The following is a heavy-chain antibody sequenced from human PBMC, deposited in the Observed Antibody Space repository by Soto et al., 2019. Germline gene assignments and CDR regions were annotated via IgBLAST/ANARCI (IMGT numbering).Heavy chain of an antibody. CDR1: GASTVSHYH. D-gene: IGHD1-26*01. CDR3: ALALGPTTGLDY. CDR2: IFNSGTT. J-gene: IGHJ4*02. Sequence: TLSLTCSVSGASTVSHYHWTWIRQPPGKGLEWMGYIFNSGTTFYNPSLTSRLSISMDTSGNHFSLELRSVTAADTAVYYCALALGPTTGLDYWGQGTLVTVSS. V-gene: IGHV4-31*02.